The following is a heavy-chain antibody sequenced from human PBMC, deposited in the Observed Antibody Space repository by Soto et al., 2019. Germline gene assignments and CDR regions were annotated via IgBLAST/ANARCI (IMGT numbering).Heavy chain of an antibody. V-gene: IGHV2-5*08. J-gene: IGHJ4*02. CDR1: GGSISSGGYS. D-gene: IGHD2-15*01. Sequence: TLSLTCAVSGGSISSGGYSWSWIRQPPGKGLEWLALIYWDDDKRYSPSLKSRLTITKDTSKNQVVLTMTNMDPVDTATYFCAHRAVLCSGGTCYSHPFDFWGQGTLVTVSS. CDR3: AHRAVLCSGGTCYSHPFDF. CDR2: IYWDDDK.